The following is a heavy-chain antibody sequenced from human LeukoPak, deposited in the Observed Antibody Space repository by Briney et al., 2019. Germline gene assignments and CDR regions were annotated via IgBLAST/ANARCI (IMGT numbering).Heavy chain of an antibody. V-gene: IGHV3-53*01. D-gene: IGHD2-15*01. CDR3: ARGGGYYPIDY. Sequence: PGGSLRLSCAASGYTFSSYSMNWVRQAPGKGLEWVSVLYSDGRTYYADSVKGRFTISRGTSKNTLYLQVNSLRAEDTAVYYCARGGGYYPIDYWGQGTLVTVSS. CDR1: GYTFSSYS. CDR2: LYSDGRT. J-gene: IGHJ4*02.